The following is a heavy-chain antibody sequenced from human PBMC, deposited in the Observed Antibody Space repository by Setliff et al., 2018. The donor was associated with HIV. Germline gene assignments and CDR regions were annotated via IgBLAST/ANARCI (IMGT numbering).Heavy chain of an antibody. V-gene: IGHV1-69*13. D-gene: IGHD1-20*01. J-gene: IGHJ4*02. CDR1: GGSFRSFA. Sequence: SVKVSCKASGGSFRSFAIPWVRQAPGQRLEWMGTIIPIFGTTNSAQKVQGRVTFTADESTSTAYMDLSSLRSEDTAVYYCARGGNWTPLDYWGQGTLVTVSS. CDR3: ARGGNWTPLDY. CDR2: IIPIFGTT.